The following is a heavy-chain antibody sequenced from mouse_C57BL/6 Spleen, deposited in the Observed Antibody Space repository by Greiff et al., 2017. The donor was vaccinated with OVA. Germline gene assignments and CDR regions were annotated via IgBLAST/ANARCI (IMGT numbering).Heavy chain of an antibody. J-gene: IGHJ2*01. Sequence: VQLQQSGPELVKPGASVKISCKASGYTFTDYYMNWVKQSHGKSLEWIGDINPNNGGTSYNQKFKGKATLTVDKSSSTAYMELRSLTSEDSAVYYCARSRYYYGSSYGYWGQGTTLTVSS. CDR3: ARSRYYYGSSYGY. D-gene: IGHD1-1*01. V-gene: IGHV1-26*01. CDR1: GYTFTDYY. CDR2: INPNNGGT.